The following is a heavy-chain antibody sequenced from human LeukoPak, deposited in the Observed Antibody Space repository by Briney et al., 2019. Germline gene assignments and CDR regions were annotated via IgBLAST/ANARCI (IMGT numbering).Heavy chain of an antibody. J-gene: IGHJ4*02. D-gene: IGHD3-10*01. CDR2: IYHSGST. CDR3: ARAVQVKEPMAFGY. V-gene: IGHV4-34*01. Sequence: SETLSLTCAVYGGSFSGYYWSWIRQPPGKGLEWIGEIYHSGSTNYNPSLKSRVTISIDTSKNQFSLKLSSVTAADTAVYYCARAVQVKEPMAFGYWGKGPLVTVS. CDR1: GGSFSGYY.